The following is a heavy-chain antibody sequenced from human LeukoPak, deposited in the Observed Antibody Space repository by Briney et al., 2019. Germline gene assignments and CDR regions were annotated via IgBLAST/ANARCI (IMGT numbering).Heavy chain of an antibody. D-gene: IGHD3-10*01. CDR2: IHKDGTNT. CDR1: GFTFSTYW. V-gene: IGHV3-74*01. J-gene: IGHJ2*01. Sequence: GGSLRLSCAASGFTFSTYWMHWVRQAPGKGLVWVTRIHKDGTNTGHADSVEGRFTISRDNAKNTLYLQMNSLRAEDTAVYYCARESAGSGKWYLDLWGRGTLVTVSS. CDR3: ARESAGSGKWYLDL.